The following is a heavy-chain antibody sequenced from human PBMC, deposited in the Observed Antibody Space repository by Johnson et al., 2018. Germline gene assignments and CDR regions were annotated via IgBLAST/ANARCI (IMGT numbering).Heavy chain of an antibody. Sequence: VQLVESGPGLVKPSETLSLTCTVSGGSISSYYWSWIRQPPGKGLEWIGYISYIGSTNYNPSLKSRVTISVDTSKNQFSLKLSSVTAADTAVYYCARVSSSGYYYMDVWGKGTTVTVSS. CDR2: ISYIGST. CDR1: GGSISSYY. J-gene: IGHJ6*03. V-gene: IGHV4-59*01. CDR3: ARVSSSGYYYMDV. D-gene: IGHD6-6*01.